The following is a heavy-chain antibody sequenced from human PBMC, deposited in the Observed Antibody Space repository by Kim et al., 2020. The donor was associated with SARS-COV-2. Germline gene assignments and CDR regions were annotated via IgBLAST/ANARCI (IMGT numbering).Heavy chain of an antibody. D-gene: IGHD1-20*01. CDR3: ARCHNWDYVVY. Sequence: GGSLRLSCAASGFTFSSYAMHWVRQAPGKGLEWVAVISYDGSNKYYADSVKGRFTISRDNSKNTLYLQMNSLRAEDTAVYYCARCHNWDYVVYWGQGTLV. CDR2: ISYDGSNK. V-gene: IGHV3-30-3*01. J-gene: IGHJ4*02. CDR1: GFTFSSYA.